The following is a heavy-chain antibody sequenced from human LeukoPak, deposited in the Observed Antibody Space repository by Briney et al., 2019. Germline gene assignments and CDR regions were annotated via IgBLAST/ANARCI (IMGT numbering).Heavy chain of an antibody. D-gene: IGHD4-17*01. CDR1: GFTFTTYA. J-gene: IGHJ4*02. V-gene: IGHV3-23*01. CDR3: AKHGEAYGDSKTDY. Sequence: GGSLRLSCAAFGFTFTTYAMSWFRQAPGKGLEWVSVISSSGGTTYHADSVKGRFTIPRDNSKNTVYLQMNGLRAEDTAIYYCAKHGEAYGDSKTDYWGQGTLVTVSS. CDR2: ISSSGGTT.